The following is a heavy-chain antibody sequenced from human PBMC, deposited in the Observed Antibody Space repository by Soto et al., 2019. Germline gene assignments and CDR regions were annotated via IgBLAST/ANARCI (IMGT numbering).Heavy chain of an antibody. CDR1: GGSISSGDYY. Sequence: PSETLSLTCTVSGGSISSGDYYWSWIRQPPGKGLEWIGYIYYSGSTYYNPSLKSRVTISVDTSKNQFSLKLSSVTAADTAVYYCARVSPSGSYPFDYWGQGTLVTVSS. D-gene: IGHD3-10*01. V-gene: IGHV4-30-4*01. J-gene: IGHJ4*02. CDR3: ARVSPSGSYPFDY. CDR2: IYYSGST.